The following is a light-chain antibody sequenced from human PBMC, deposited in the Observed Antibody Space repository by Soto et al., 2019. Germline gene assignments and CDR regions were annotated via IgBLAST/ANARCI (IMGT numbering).Light chain of an antibody. V-gene: IGLV2-14*01. J-gene: IGLJ2*01. Sequence: QSALTQPASVSGSPGQSITIPGTGTTSDVGGYNYVSGYQQHQGKPPKLMISKVINRPSGVSNRFSGSKSGNTASLTISGLQAEDEADYYCSSYTSSSTLVFGGGTKLTVL. CDR2: KVI. CDR1: TSDVGGYNY. CDR3: SSYTSSSTLV.